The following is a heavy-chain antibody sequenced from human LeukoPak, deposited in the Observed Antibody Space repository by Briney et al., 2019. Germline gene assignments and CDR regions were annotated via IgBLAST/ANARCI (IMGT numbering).Heavy chain of an antibody. Sequence: SETLSLTCTVSGGSISSYYWSWIRQPPGKGLEWIGYIYYSGSTNYNPSLKSRVTMSVDTSKNQFSLKLSSVTAADTAVYYCAREDSSWFAFDIWGQGTMVTVSS. CDR2: IYYSGST. D-gene: IGHD6-13*01. J-gene: IGHJ3*02. CDR1: GGSISSYY. CDR3: AREDSSWFAFDI. V-gene: IGHV4-59*01.